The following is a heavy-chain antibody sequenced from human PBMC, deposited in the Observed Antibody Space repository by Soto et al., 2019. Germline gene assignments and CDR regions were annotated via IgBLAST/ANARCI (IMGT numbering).Heavy chain of an antibody. CDR1: GGSFSGYY. CDR3: ARIGAGYYPYYYYGMDV. D-gene: IGHD3-9*01. J-gene: IGHJ6*02. Sequence: SETLSLTCAVYGGSFSGYYWSWIRQPPGKGLEWIGEINHSGSTNYNPSLKSRVTISVDTSKNQFSLKLSSVTAADTAVYYCARIGAGYYPYYYYGMDVWGQGTTVTVSS. CDR2: INHSGST. V-gene: IGHV4-34*01.